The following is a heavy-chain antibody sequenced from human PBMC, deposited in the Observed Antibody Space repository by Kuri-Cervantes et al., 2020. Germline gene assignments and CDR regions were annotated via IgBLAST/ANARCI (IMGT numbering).Heavy chain of an antibody. CDR2: IILVFDTA. CDR1: GGTFSNYA. D-gene: IGHD2-2*01. J-gene: IGHJ4*02. V-gene: IGHV1-69*06. Sequence: SVKVSCKASGGTFSNYAISWVRQAPGQGLEWMGGIILVFDTANYAQKFQGRVTITVDKSTTTAYMELSSLRSEDTAVYYCALGYCSRTSCLVIDYWGQGTLVTVSS. CDR3: ALGYCSRTSCLVIDY.